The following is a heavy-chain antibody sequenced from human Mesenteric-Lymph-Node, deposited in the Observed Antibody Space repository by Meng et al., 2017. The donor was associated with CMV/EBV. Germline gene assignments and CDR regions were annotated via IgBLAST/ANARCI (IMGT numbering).Heavy chain of an antibody. CDR2: VSYNGNT. CDR3: ARERGDYYVSGNWFDP. Sequence: LRLSCTVSGGSINSFYWSWVRQPPGEGLEWIGYVSYNGNTNYNPSLKSRVTISADTSKNQFSLKLSSMTAADTAVYYCARERGDYYVSGNWFDPWGQGTLVTVSS. CDR1: GGSINSFY. J-gene: IGHJ5*02. D-gene: IGHD3-10*01. V-gene: IGHV4-59*01.